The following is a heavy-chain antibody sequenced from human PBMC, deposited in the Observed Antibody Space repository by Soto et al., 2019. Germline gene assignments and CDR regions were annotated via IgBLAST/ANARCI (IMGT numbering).Heavy chain of an antibody. V-gene: IGHV4-30-2*01. CDR3: ARAYCGGDCYPEY. Sequence: QLQLQESGSGLVKPSQTLSLTCAVSGGSISSGGYSWSWIRQPPGKGLEWIGYIYHSGSTYYNPSLKSRVTISVDRSKNQFSLKLSSVTAADTAVYCCARAYCGGDCYPEYWGQGTLVTVSS. CDR2: IYHSGST. CDR1: GGSISSGGYS. D-gene: IGHD2-21*02. J-gene: IGHJ4*02.